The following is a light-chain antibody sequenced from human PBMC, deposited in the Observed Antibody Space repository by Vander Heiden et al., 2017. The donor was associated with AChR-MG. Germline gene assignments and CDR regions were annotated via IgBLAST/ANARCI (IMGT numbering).Light chain of an antibody. CDR1: QSVGSN. CDR3: QQYNNWPPGT. CDR2: GAS. V-gene: IGKV3-15*01. Sequence: ETVMTQSPATLSVSPGERATLSCRASQSVGSNLAWYQQKPGQAPRLLIYGASTRATGIPARFSGSGSGTEFTLTISSLQSEDFAVYYCQQYNNWPPGTFGQGTKVEIK. J-gene: IGKJ1*01.